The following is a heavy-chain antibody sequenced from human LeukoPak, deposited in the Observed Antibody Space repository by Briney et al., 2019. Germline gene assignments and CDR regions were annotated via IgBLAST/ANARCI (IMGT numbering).Heavy chain of an antibody. Sequence: PSETLSLTCAVYGGSFSGYYWSWIRQPPGKGLEWIGEINHSGSTNYNPSLKSRVTISVDMSKNQFSLNLSSVTAADTAVYYCARDPVTAGYYYGMDVWGQGTTVTVSS. CDR3: ARDPVTAGYYYGMDV. J-gene: IGHJ6*02. CDR1: GGSFSGYY. CDR2: INHSGST. D-gene: IGHD2-21*02. V-gene: IGHV4-34*01.